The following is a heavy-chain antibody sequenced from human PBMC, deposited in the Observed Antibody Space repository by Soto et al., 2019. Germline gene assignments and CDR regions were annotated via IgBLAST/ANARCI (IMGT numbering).Heavy chain of an antibody. CDR3: ARLTTALPGMDV. CDR1: GGSFSGYY. V-gene: IGHV4-34*01. D-gene: IGHD3-22*01. CDR2: INHSGST. J-gene: IGHJ6*04. Sequence: ASETLSLPCAVYGGSFSGYYWSWIRQPPGKGLEWIGEINHSGSTNYNPSLKSRVTISVDTSKNQFSLKLSSVTAADTAVYYCARLTTALPGMDVWGKGTTVTVSS.